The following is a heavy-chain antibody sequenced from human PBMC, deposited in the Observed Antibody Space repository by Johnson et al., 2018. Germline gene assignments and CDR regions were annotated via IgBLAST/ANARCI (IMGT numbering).Heavy chain of an antibody. J-gene: IGHJ1*01. Sequence: QVQLVESGGGVVQPGTSLRLSCVASGFIFSSYDMHWVRQVPVKGLEWVSVISVDGKVTYSAASIKGRLTISRDNSKNTVYLQMDSLRGDDTAIYYCANGPLFGSDIAEFHHWGQGTLVTVSS. CDR2: ISVDGKVT. CDR3: ANGPLFGSDIAEFHH. CDR1: GFIFSSYD. D-gene: IGHD3-10*01. V-gene: IGHV3-30*18.